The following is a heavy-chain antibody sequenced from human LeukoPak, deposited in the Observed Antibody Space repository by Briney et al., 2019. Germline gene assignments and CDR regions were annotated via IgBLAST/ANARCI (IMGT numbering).Heavy chain of an antibody. V-gene: IGHV3-23*01. D-gene: IGHD6-19*01. CDR3: AKGRGSGWAMFDY. CDR1: GFTFNSYA. Sequence: GGSLRLSCAVSGFTFNSYAVTWVRQAPGKGLEWVSFISGNGVSTYYADSVKGRFTISRDNSKNTLYLQMNSLRAEDTAVYYCAKGRGSGWAMFDYWGQGTLVTVSS. CDR2: ISGNGVST. J-gene: IGHJ4*02.